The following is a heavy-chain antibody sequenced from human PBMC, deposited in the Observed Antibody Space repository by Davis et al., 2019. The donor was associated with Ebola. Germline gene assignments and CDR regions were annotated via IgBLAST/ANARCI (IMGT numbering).Heavy chain of an antibody. V-gene: IGHV1-18*01. CDR1: GYTFTSYG. Sequence: ASVKVSCKASGYTFTSYGISWVRQAPGQRLEWMGWISAYNGNTNYAQKLQGRVTMTTDTSTSTAYMELRSLRSDDTAVYYCARDPRNPYYDSSGYYSYYFDYWGQGTLVTVSS. D-gene: IGHD3-22*01. J-gene: IGHJ4*02. CDR3: ARDPRNPYYDSSGYYSYYFDY. CDR2: ISAYNGNT.